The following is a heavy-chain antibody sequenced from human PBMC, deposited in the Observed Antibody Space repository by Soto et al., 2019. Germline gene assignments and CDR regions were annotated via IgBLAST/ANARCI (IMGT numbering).Heavy chain of an antibody. J-gene: IGHJ6*02. V-gene: IGHV3-30*18. CDR3: AKDRSPVGYYYYGMDV. CDR2: ISYDGSNK. CDR1: GFTFSSYG. D-gene: IGHD1-26*01. Sequence: GGSLRLSCAASGFTFSSYGMHWVRQAPGKGLEWVAVISYDGSNKYYADSVKGRFTISRDNSKNTLYLQMNSLRAEDTAVYYCAKDRSPVGYYYYGMDVWGQGTTVTVSS.